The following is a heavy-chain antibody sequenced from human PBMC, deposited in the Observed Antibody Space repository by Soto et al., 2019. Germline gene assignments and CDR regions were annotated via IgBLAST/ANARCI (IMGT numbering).Heavy chain of an antibody. Sequence: ESGGGLVQPGGSLRLSCAASGFTFSSYAMSWVRQAPGKGLEWVSAISGSGGSTYYADSVKGRFTISRDNSKNTLYLQMNSLRAEDTAVYYCAKDLRDIVVVVAAPDAFDIWGQGTMVTVSS. D-gene: IGHD2-15*01. CDR2: ISGSGGST. CDR3: AKDLRDIVVVVAAPDAFDI. J-gene: IGHJ3*02. V-gene: IGHV3-23*01. CDR1: GFTFSSYA.